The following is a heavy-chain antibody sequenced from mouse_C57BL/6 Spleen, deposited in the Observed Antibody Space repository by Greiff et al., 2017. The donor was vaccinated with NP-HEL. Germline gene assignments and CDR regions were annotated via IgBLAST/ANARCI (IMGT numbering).Heavy chain of an antibody. V-gene: IGHV1-64*01. J-gene: IGHJ2*01. Sequence: QVQLQQSGAELVKPGASVKLSCKASGYTFTSYWMHWVKQRPGQGLEWIGMIHPNSGSTNYNEKFKSKATLTVDKSSSTAYIQLSSLTSEDSAVYYCARGDWTGTVYWGQGTTLTVSS. CDR2: IHPNSGST. CDR3: ARGDWTGTVY. D-gene: IGHD4-1*01. CDR1: GYTFTSYW.